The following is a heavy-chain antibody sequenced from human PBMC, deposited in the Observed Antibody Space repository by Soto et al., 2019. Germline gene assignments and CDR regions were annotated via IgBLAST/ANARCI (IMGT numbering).Heavy chain of an antibody. Sequence: QVQLVESGGGVVQPGRSLRLSCAASGFTFSSYAMHWVRQAPGKGLEWVAVISYDGSNKYYADSVKGRFTISRDNSKNTLYLQMNSLRGEDTAVYYCARGYCSGGSCPTGYWGQGTLVTVSS. V-gene: IGHV3-30-3*01. CDR3: ARGYCSGGSCPTGY. D-gene: IGHD2-15*01. J-gene: IGHJ4*02. CDR2: ISYDGSNK. CDR1: GFTFSSYA.